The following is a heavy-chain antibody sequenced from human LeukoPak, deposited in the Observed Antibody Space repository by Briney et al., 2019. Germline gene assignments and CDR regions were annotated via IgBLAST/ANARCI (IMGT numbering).Heavy chain of an antibody. J-gene: IGHJ4*02. CDR3: ARDLILADNGGSSAHDY. CDR1: GFTFSSYW. CDR2: INGDGSST. Sequence: GGSLRLSCAASGFTFSSYWMHWVRQAPGKGLVWVSRINGDGSSTSYADSVKGRFTISRDNAKNTLYLQMNSLRAEDTAVYYCARDLILADNGGSSAHDYWGQGTLVTVSS. D-gene: IGHD2-15*01. V-gene: IGHV3-74*01.